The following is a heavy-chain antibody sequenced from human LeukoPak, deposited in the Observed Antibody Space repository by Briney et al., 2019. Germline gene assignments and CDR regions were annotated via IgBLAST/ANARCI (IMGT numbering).Heavy chain of an antibody. D-gene: IGHD3-10*01. CDR2: IYYSGST. CDR1: GGSISSSSYY. Sequence: ASETLSLTCTVSGGSISSSSYYWGWIRQPPGKGLEWIGSIYYSGSTYYNPSLKSRVTISVDTSKNQFSLKLSSVTAADTAVYYCARGDMVRGVIIDFDYWGQGTLVTVSS. J-gene: IGHJ4*02. CDR3: ARGDMVRGVIIDFDY. V-gene: IGHV4-39*07.